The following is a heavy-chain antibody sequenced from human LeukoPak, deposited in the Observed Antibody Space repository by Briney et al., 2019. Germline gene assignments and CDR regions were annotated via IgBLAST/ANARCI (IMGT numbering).Heavy chain of an antibody. Sequence: GGSLRLSCAATGFTFSNFGMHWVRQAPGKGLEWVAFIRYDGSDKYYADSVKGRFTISRDNSKNTLSLQMNSLRAEDTAVYSCAKAQEIYDFWSGTDQWGQGTLVTVSS. V-gene: IGHV3-30*02. CDR2: IRYDGSDK. D-gene: IGHD3-3*01. CDR1: GFTFSNFG. CDR3: AKAQEIYDFWSGTDQ. J-gene: IGHJ4*02.